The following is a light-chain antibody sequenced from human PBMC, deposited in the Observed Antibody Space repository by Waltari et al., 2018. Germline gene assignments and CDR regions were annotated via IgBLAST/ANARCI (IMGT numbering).Light chain of an antibody. CDR1: QSIRKW. Sequence: DIGVAQSPCTLSASAGARVILSCRASQSIRKWLAWYQQKPGKAPKLLLYEASTLQSGVPSRFSGTGSGTDFTLTISSLQPDDCATYYCQQYNSYSLLTFGGGTKVEIK. V-gene: IGKV1-5*03. CDR2: EAS. CDR3: QQYNSYSLLT. J-gene: IGKJ4*01.